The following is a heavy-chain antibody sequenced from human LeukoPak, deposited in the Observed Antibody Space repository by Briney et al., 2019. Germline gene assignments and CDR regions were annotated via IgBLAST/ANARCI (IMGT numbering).Heavy chain of an antibody. CDR2: FEYGGST. CDR3: ARQRVYSSSWYRYNWFDP. Sequence: PSETLSLTCTVSGGSISSSSYYWGWIRQAPGKGLEWIGSFEYGGSTYYNPSLKSRFTISVDTSKNQFSLKLSSVTAADTAVYYCARQRVYSSSWYRYNWFDPWGQGTLVTVSS. CDR1: GGSISSSSYY. D-gene: IGHD6-13*01. J-gene: IGHJ5*02. V-gene: IGHV4-39*01.